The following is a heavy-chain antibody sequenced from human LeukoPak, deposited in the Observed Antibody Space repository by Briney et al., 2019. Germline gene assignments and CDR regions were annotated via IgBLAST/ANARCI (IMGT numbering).Heavy chain of an antibody. D-gene: IGHD6-19*01. V-gene: IGHV4-39*01. J-gene: IGHJ5*02. CDR3: ARHTGAVAGRAADNWFDP. CDR1: GGSISSSTY. Sequence: SETLSLTCTVSGGSISSSTYWGWIRQPPGKGLEWIGSIYYSGSTYYNPSLKSRVTISVDTSKNQFSLKLSSVTAADTAVYYCARHTGAVAGRAADNWFDPWGQGTLVTVSS. CDR2: IYYSGST.